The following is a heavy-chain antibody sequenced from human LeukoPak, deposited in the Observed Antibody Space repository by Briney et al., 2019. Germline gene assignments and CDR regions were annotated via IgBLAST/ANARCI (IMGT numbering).Heavy chain of an antibody. V-gene: IGHV3-33*01. CDR3: TRDLTVATIRTPLQH. CDR2: IWCEGSNK. D-gene: IGHD5-12*01. J-gene: IGHJ1*01. CDR1: GFTFSNYG. Sequence: GGSLRLSCAASGFTFSNYGMHWVRQAPGKGLEWVAVIWCEGSNKYYADSVEGRFTISRDKSNNTVHLQMNSLRAEDTAVYYCTRDLTVATIRTPLQHWGQGTLVTVSS.